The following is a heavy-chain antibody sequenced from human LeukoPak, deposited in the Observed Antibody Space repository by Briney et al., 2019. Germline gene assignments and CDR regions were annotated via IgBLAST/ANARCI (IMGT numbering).Heavy chain of an antibody. D-gene: IGHD3-10*01. V-gene: IGHV4-59*08. CDR2: IYYSGST. Sequence: SETLSLTCTVSGGSISSYYWSWIRQPPGKGLEWIGYIYYSGSTNYNPSLKSRVTISVDTSKNQFSLKLSSVTAADTAVYYCARGPSVGGRFGELRKNWFDPWGQGTLVTVSS. CDR1: GGSISSYY. CDR3: ARGPSVGGRFGELRKNWFDP. J-gene: IGHJ5*02.